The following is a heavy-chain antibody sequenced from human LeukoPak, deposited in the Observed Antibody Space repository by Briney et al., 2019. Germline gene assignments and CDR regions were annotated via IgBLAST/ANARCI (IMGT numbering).Heavy chain of an antibody. CDR2: INQSGST. V-gene: IGHV4-34*01. D-gene: IGHD5-24*01. Sequence: SETLSLTCGVYGGSFSYYYWSWIRQPPGKGLEWIGVINQSGSTNCNPSLKSRVIISGDTSKNQFSLRLSSVTAADTAVYYCASFARSGRDGYNYHRGSYYYGMDVWGQGTTVTVSS. CDR3: ASFARSGRDGYNYHRGSYYYGMDV. J-gene: IGHJ6*02. CDR1: GGSFSYYY.